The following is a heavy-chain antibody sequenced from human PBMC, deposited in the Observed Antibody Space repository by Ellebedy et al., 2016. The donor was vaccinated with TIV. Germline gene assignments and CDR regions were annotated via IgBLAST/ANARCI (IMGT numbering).Heavy chain of an antibody. CDR3: ARGVGSGPYYYYGMDV. Sequence: SETLSLTXAVYGGSFSGYYWSWIRQPPGKGLEWIGEINHSGSTNYNPSLKSRVTISVDTSKNQFSLKLSSVTAADTAVYYCARGVGSGPYYYYGMDVWGQGTTVTVSS. V-gene: IGHV4-34*01. CDR2: INHSGST. D-gene: IGHD6-19*01. CDR1: GGSFSGYY. J-gene: IGHJ6*02.